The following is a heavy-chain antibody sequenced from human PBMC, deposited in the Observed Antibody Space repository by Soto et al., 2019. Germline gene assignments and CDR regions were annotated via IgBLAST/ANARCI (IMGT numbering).Heavy chain of an antibody. D-gene: IGHD3-16*01. J-gene: IGHJ6*02. CDR2: IWYDGSNK. CDR3: ARDGVRTNYYGMDV. V-gene: IGHV3-33*01. CDR1: GFTFSSYG. Sequence: PLGGPRLSCAASGFTFSSYGMHWVRQAPGKGLEWVAVIWYDGSNKYYADSVKGRFTISRDNSKNTLYLQMNSLRAEDTAVYYCARDGVRTNYYGMDVWGQGTTVTVSS.